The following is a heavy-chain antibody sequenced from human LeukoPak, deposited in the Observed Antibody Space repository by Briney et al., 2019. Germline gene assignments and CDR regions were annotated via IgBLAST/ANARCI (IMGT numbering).Heavy chain of an antibody. CDR2: IYYSGST. J-gene: IGHJ4*02. D-gene: IGHD5-24*01. CDR1: GGSISSSSYY. CDR3: AREPRRDGYNDY. Sequence: SETLSLTCTVSGGSISSSSYYWGWIRQPPGKGLEWIGSIYYSGSTYYNPFLKSRVTISVDTSKNQFSLKLSSVTAADTAVYYCAREPRRDGYNDYWGQGTLVTVSS. V-gene: IGHV4-39*07.